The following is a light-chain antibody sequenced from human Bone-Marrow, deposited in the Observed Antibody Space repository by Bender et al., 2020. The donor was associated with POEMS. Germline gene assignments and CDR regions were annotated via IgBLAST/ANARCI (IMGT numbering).Light chain of an antibody. Sequence: QSALTQPASVSGSPGQSIAISCTGTSSDVGNYNLVSWYQQHPGKAPKLMIYEVSKRPSGVSNRFSGSKSGNTASLTISGLQAEDEADYYCCSYAGGSNPVVFCGGTQLTVL. J-gene: IGLJ2*01. CDR1: SSDVGNYNL. V-gene: IGLV2-23*02. CDR3: CSYAGGSNPVV. CDR2: EVS.